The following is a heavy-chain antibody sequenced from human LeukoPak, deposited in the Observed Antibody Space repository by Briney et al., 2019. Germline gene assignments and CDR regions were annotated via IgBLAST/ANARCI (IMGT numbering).Heavy chain of an antibody. CDR3: ARGSSTGWPDYFDY. J-gene: IGHJ4*02. CDR2: INGDGRDT. Sequence: GGSLRLSCAASGFTLSTYWMHWVRQAAGKGLLWVSRINGDGRDTPYADSVKGRFTIFRDHAKNTVHLQTNSLRAEDTAVNYCARGSSTGWPDYFDYWGRGTLATVSS. CDR1: GFTLSTYW. D-gene: IGHD2-2*01. V-gene: IGHV3-74*01.